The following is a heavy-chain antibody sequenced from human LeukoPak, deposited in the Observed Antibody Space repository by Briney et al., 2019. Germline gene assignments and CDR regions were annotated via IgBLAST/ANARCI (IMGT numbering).Heavy chain of an antibody. Sequence: PRGSLRLSCAASGFTVSGNYMSWVRQAPGKGLEWLSVIHRGGNTYYADSVKGRFTISRDSSKNMVFLQMDSLRAEDTAVYYCARDPGYGLGVDYGDYWGQGTLVTVSS. J-gene: IGHJ4*02. D-gene: IGHD3-10*01. CDR2: IHRGGNT. CDR1: GFTVSGNY. CDR3: ARDPGYGLGVDYGDY. V-gene: IGHV3-66*01.